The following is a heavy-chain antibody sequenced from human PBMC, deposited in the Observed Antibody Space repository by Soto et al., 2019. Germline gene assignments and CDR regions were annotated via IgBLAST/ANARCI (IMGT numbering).Heavy chain of an antibody. Sequence: SETLSLTCAVSGGSFTSNNWWTWVRQPPGQGLEWIGEIYRTGSTNYNPSLKSRVTISLDKSENQFSLKVTSLTAADTAVYYCASRDPGTSVDYWGQGTLVTGS. CDR1: GGSFTSNNW. V-gene: IGHV4-4*02. D-gene: IGHD1-7*01. CDR2: IYRTGST. CDR3: ASRDPGTSVDY. J-gene: IGHJ4*02.